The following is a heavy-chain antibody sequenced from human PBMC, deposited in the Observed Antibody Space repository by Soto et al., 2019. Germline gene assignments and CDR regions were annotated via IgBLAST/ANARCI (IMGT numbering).Heavy chain of an antibody. Sequence: QVQLQQWGAGLLKPSETLSLTCGVYGGYFSAYYWSWIRQSPGKGLEWIGEINHSGSTNYNPSLKSRVTISLDTYKNQFSLKLSSVTAPDTAVYYCASRQTYFYGSWTPFDDWGQGTLVTVSS. V-gene: IGHV4-34*01. J-gene: IGHJ4*02. D-gene: IGHD3-10*01. CDR3: ASRQTYFYGSWTPFDD. CDR2: INHSGST. CDR1: GGYFSAYY.